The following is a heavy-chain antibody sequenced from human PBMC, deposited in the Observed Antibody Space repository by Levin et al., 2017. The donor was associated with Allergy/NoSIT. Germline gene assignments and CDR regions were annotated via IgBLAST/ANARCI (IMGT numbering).Heavy chain of an antibody. CDR3: ARDWGQWRPPRGDDAFDI. J-gene: IGHJ3*02. CDR1: GFTFSSYG. CDR2: IWYDGSNK. V-gene: IGHV3-33*01. D-gene: IGHD6-19*01. Sequence: PGGSLRLSCAASGFTFSSYGMHWVRQAPGKGLEWVAVIWYDGSNKYYADSVKGRFTISRDNSKNTLYLQMNSLRAEDTAVYYCARDWGQWRPPRGDDAFDIWGQGTMVTVSS.